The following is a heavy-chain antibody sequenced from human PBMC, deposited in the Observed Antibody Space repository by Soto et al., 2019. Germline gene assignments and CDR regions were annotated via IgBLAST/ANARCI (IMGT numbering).Heavy chain of an antibody. CDR1: GYTFTSYA. CDR2: INAGNGNT. J-gene: IGHJ4*02. V-gene: IGHV1-3*01. D-gene: IGHD3-3*01. CDR3: ARSFGVVTDFDD. Sequence: GASVKVSCKASGYTFTSYAMHWVRQAPGQRLEWMGWINAGNGNTKYSQKFQGRVTITRDTSASTAYMELSSLRSEDTAVYYCARSFGVVTDFDDRGQGSLVTVSS.